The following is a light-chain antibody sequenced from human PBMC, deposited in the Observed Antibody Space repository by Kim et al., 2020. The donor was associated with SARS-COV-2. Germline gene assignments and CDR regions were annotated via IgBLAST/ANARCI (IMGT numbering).Light chain of an antibody. J-gene: IGKJ4*01. Sequence: PSVGDRVTITCRASQGISTWLAWYQQKPGKAPKLPIHTASTLQSGVSSRFSGSGSGTDFTLTISSLQPEDSATYYCQQTDSFPLTFGGGTKVDIK. CDR2: TAS. CDR1: QGISTW. CDR3: QQTDSFPLT. V-gene: IGKV1-12*01.